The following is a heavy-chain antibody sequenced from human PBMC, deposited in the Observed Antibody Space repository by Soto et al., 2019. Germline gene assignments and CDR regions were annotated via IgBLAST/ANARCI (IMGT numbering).Heavy chain of an antibody. CDR1: GYTFTSHG. D-gene: IGHD1-26*01. J-gene: IGHJ3*02. CDR3: ARSGGVGSTHSGAFDI. V-gene: IGHV1-18*01. CDR2: ISAYNGNT. Sequence: QVQLVQSEAEVKKSGASVKVSCRSFGYTFTSHGISWVRRAPGQGLEWMGWISAYNGNTKYAQSLQDRVTLTTDTSTSTDYMELRSLRSDDTAVYYCARSGGVGSTHSGAFDIWGHGTMVTVSS.